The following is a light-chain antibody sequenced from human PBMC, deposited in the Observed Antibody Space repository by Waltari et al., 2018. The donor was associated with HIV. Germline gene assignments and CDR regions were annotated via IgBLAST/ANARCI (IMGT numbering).Light chain of an antibody. J-gene: IGKJ2*01. CDR2: GAS. V-gene: IGKV3-20*01. CDR1: QTIVNNF. CDR3: QQYGASPYT. Sequence: DIVLTQSPGTLSLSPGERATLSCRASQTIVNNFLAWYQQKPGQAPRILISGASGMASGVPDRFSGSGSGTDFTLTISRLEPEDFAVYHCQQYGASPYTFGQGTTLDI.